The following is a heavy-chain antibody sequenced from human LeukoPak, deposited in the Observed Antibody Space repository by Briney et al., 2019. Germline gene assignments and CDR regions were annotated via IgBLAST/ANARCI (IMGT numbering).Heavy chain of an antibody. Sequence: GGSLRLSCAASGFTFSSYWMSWVRQAPGKGLEWVANIKQDGSEKYYVDSVKGRFTISRDNAKNSLYLQMNSLRAEDTAVYYCASLYSDYVAHQTYTTPFDYWGQGTLVTVSS. CDR2: IKQDGSEK. CDR1: GFTFSSYW. CDR3: ASLYSDYVAHQTYTTPFDY. J-gene: IGHJ4*02. V-gene: IGHV3-7*01. D-gene: IGHD4-11*01.